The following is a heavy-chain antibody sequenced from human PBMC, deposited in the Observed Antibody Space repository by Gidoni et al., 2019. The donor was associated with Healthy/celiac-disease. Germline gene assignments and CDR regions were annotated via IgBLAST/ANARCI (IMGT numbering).Heavy chain of an antibody. J-gene: IGHJ5*02. CDR2: INWNGGST. Sequence: GGSLRLSCAASGFTVDDYGMSWVRQAPGKGLEWVSGINWNGGSTGYADSVKDRFTISRDNAKNSLYLQMNSLRAEDTALYYCARDIMHCSGGSCYWFDPWGQGTLVTVSS. V-gene: IGHV3-20*04. D-gene: IGHD2-15*01. CDR1: GFTVDDYG. CDR3: ARDIMHCSGGSCYWFDP.